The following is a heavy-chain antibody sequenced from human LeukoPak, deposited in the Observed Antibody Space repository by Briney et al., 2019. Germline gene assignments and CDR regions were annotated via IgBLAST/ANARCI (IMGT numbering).Heavy chain of an antibody. CDR2: ISSSSSTI. V-gene: IGHV3-48*01. CDR1: GFTFSSCS. J-gene: IGHJ4*02. D-gene: IGHD2-2*02. CDR3: ARVGCSSTSCYTDLDY. Sequence: GGSLRLSCAASGFTFSSCSMNWVRQAPGKGLEWVSYISSSSSTIYYADSVKGRFTISRDNAKNSLYLQMNSLRAEDTAVYYCARVGCSSTSCYTDLDYWGQGTLVTVSS.